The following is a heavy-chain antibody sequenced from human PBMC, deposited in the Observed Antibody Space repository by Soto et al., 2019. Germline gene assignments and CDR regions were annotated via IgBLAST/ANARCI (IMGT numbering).Heavy chain of an antibody. CDR3: ARQSSSSPNYYYYGMDV. J-gene: IGHJ6*02. CDR1: GYSFTSYW. V-gene: IGHV5-51*01. CDR2: IYPGDSDT. Sequence: GESLKISCKGSGYSFTSYWIGWVRQMPGKGLEWMGIIYPGDSDTRYSPSFQGQVTISADRSISTAYLQWSSLKAPDTAMYYCARQSSSSPNYYYYGMDVWGQGTTVTVSS. D-gene: IGHD6-6*01.